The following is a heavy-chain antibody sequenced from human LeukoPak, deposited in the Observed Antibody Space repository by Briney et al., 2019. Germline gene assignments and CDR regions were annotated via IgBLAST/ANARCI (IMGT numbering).Heavy chain of an antibody. V-gene: IGHV1-18*01. J-gene: IGHJ5*02. Sequence: ASVKLSLTASGSTFTSNGITWVRHAPGQGLGWMGGISGYNGNTNYAQKVQARVTMTTDTSTNTAYMALRSLRSGDTAVYYCASAPRGSVIPYELPAGPWGQGTLVTVSS. CDR2: ISGYNGNT. CDR3: ASAPRGSVIPYELPAGP. CDR1: GSTFTSNG. D-gene: IGHD3-16*02.